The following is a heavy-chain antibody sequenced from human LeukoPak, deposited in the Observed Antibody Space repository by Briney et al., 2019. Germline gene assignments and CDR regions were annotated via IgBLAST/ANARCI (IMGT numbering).Heavy chain of an antibody. V-gene: IGHV3-11*04. Sequence: SGGSLRLSCAASGFTFSDYYISSIRHAPGERLKWVSYISSSGSTTYYADSVKGRFTMSRDTAKNSLYLQMNRRRAEDTAVYYCARVWSGSLGWGQGTLVTVSS. D-gene: IGHD3-3*01. CDR1: GFTFSDYY. CDR3: ARVWSGSLG. CDR2: ISSSGSTT. J-gene: IGHJ4*02.